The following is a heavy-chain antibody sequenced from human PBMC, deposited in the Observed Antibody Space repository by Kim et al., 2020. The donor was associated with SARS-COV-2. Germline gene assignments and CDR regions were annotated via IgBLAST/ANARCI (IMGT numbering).Heavy chain of an antibody. CDR2: TWYDGTNK. J-gene: IGHJ6*02. V-gene: IGHV3-33*01. CDR3: ARDIAAPGTYYYYGMDV. CDR1: GFNLSSYG. D-gene: IGHD6-13*01. Sequence: GGSLRLSCVASGFNLSSYGIHWVRQAPGKGLEWVAVTWYDGTNKYYAVSVKGRFTISRDNSKKTVYLQMDSLRAEDTAVFYCARDIAAPGTYYYYGMDVWGQGTTVTVSS.